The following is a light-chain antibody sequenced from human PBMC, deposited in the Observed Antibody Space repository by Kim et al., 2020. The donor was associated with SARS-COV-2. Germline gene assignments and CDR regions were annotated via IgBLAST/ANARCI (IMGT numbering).Light chain of an antibody. CDR3: NSYTSASTVV. Sequence: QSALTQLASLSGSPGQSITISCTRTSSDIGAYNYVSWYQQYPGKAPKLIIYDVSTRPSGISDRFSGSKSGNTASLTISGVQPEDEAAYYCNSYTSASTVVFGGGTKLT. CDR2: DVS. J-gene: IGLJ2*01. V-gene: IGLV2-14*03. CDR1: SSDIGAYNY.